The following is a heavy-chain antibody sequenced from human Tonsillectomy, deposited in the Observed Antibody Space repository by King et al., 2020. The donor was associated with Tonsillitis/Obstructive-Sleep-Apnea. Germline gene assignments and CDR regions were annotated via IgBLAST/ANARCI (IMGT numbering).Heavy chain of an antibody. CDR2: IDPSDSYT. J-gene: IGHJ4*02. V-gene: IGHV5-10-1*01. D-gene: IGHD2-15*01. CDR1: GYSFTSYW. CDR3: ARVFIEDIVVVVADY. Sequence: VQLVESGAEVKKPGESLRISCKGSGYSFTSYWISWVRQMPGKGLEWMGRIDPSDSYTNYSPSFQGHVTISADKSISTAYLQWSSLKASDTAMYYCARVFIEDIVVVVADYWGQGTLVTVSS.